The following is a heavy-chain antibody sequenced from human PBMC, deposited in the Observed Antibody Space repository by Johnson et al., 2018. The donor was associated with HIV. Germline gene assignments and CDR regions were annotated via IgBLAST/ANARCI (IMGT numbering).Heavy chain of an antibody. J-gene: IGHJ1*01. CDR2: ISGSGTNI. D-gene: IGHD3-22*01. Sequence: QVQLVESGGGVVQPGRSLRLSCAASGFTFSDYYMSWIRQAPGKGLEWVSYISGSGTNIYYADSVKGRFTIARDNAKNSLYLQMNSLRAEDTAVYYCARTQRVTMIVVSSVLELGDNVRGLLGLRWAMWG. V-gene: IGHV3-11*04. CDR1: GFTFSDYY. CDR3: ARTQRVTMIVVSSVLELGDNVRGLLGLRWAM.